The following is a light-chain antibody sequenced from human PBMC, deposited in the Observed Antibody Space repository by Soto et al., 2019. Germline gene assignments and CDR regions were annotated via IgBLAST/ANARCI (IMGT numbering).Light chain of an antibody. CDR1: QSVTSSY. V-gene: IGKV3-20*01. CDR3: QQYDSSPRT. J-gene: IGKJ1*01. Sequence: EIVLTQSPGTLSLSPGERATLSCRASQSVTSSYLAWYQQKPGQAPRLLIYGASSRATGIPDRFSGSGSGTDFTLTISRLDAEDFAVYYCQQYDSSPRTFGQVPKVEIK. CDR2: GAS.